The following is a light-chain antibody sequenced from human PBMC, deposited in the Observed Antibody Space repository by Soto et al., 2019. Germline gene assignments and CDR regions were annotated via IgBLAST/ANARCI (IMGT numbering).Light chain of an antibody. Sequence: QSVLTQPASVSGSPGQSITISCTGTSSDVGAYNFVSWYQQHPAKAPILMIYDVSNRPSGVSNRFSGSKSGNTASLTISGLQAEDEADYFCSSKRGGTYGFGTGTKVTVL. CDR3: SSKRGGTYG. V-gene: IGLV2-14*03. CDR1: SSDVGAYNF. CDR2: DVS. J-gene: IGLJ1*01.